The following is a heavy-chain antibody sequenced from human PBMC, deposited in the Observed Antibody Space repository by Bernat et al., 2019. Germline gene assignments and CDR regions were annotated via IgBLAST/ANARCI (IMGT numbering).Heavy chain of an antibody. Sequence: QVQLQQWGAGLLKPSETLSLTCAVYGGSFSGYYWSWIRQPPGKGLEWIGEINHSGSTNYNPSLKSRVTISVDTSKNQFSLKLSSVTAADTAVYYCARRRYGDYGWEYAFDIWGQGTMVTVSS. V-gene: IGHV4-34*01. CDR3: ARRRYGDYGWEYAFDI. CDR2: INHSGST. D-gene: IGHD4-17*01. J-gene: IGHJ3*02. CDR1: GGSFSGYY.